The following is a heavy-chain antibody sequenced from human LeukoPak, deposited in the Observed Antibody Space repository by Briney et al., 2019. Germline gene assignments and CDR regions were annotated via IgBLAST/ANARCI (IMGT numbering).Heavy chain of an antibody. Sequence: GGSLRLSCAASGFTFNSYGMHWVRQAPGKGLEWVAFISYDGSNKYYVDSVKGRFTISRDNFKNTLYLQMNSLRAEDTAVYYCAKTKYCTNGVCPIFDYWGQGTLVTVSS. D-gene: IGHD2-8*01. CDR3: AKTKYCTNGVCPIFDY. V-gene: IGHV3-30*18. J-gene: IGHJ4*02. CDR1: GFTFNSYG. CDR2: ISYDGSNK.